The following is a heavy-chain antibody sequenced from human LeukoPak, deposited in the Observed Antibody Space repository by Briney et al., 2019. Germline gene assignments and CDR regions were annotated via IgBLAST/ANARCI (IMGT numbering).Heavy chain of an antibody. Sequence: ASVKVSCKASGYTFTSYAMHWVRQAPGQRLEWMGWINAGNGNTKYSQKFQGRVTITRDTSVSTAYMELSSLRSEDTAVYYCARDHNIEAPFDYWGQGTLVTVSS. CDR3: ARDHNIEAPFDY. J-gene: IGHJ4*02. CDR1: GYTFTSYA. V-gene: IGHV1-3*01. D-gene: IGHD5-12*01. CDR2: INAGNGNT.